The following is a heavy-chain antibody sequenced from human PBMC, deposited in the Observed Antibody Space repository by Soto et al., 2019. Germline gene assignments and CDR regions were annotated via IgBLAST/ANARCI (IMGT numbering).Heavy chain of an antibody. CDR3: ARTAAAGKYYYGVDV. J-gene: IGHJ6*02. V-gene: IGHV5-51*01. Sequence: GESLKVSCKGSGYSFTSYWIGWVRQLPGKGLEWMGIIYPGDSDTRYSPSFQGQVTISADKSISTAYLQWSSLKASDTAIYYCARTAAAGKYYYGVDVWGQGTTVTVSS. CDR1: GYSFTSYW. D-gene: IGHD6-13*01. CDR2: IYPGDSDT.